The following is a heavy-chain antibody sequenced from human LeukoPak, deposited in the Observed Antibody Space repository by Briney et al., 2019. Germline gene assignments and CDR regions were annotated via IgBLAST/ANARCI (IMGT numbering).Heavy chain of an antibody. D-gene: IGHD3-22*01. CDR3: SPPREDSSGYYYFDY. CDR2: ISGSGGCT. V-gene: IGHV3-23*01. CDR1: GLTFSSYA. Sequence: GGSLRLSCTASGLTFSSYAMSWVRQAPGKGLEWVSFISGSGGCTYYADSVKGRFTISRDNSKNTLYLQMNSLRVEDTATYYCSPPREDSSGYYYFDYWGQGTLVMVSA. J-gene: IGHJ4*02.